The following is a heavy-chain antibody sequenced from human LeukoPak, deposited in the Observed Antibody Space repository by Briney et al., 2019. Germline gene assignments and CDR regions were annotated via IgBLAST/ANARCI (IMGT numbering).Heavy chain of an antibody. CDR3: AKELYYQSMDV. Sequence: PGGSLRLSCAASGFTFDDYGMSWVRQAPGKGLGWVSGINWNGGSTGYAASVKGRFTIYRDNAKNSLYLQMSGLRAGDTAVYYCAKELYYQSMDVWGKETTVTVSS. J-gene: IGHJ6*03. D-gene: IGHD3-22*01. CDR1: GFTFDDYG. CDR2: INWNGGST. V-gene: IGHV3-20*04.